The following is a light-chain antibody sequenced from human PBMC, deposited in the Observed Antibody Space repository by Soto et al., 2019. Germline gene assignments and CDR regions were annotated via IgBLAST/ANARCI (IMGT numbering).Light chain of an antibody. CDR3: QTWGTGPWV. V-gene: IGLV4-69*01. CDR1: SGHSRYA. Sequence: QPVLTQSPSASASLGASVRLTCTLSSGHSRYAIAWHQQQPDKGPRYLMKVNSDGSHSKGDGIPDRFSGSSSGAERYLTISSLQSEDEADYYCQTWGTGPWVFGGGTKVTV. J-gene: IGLJ3*02. CDR2: VNSDGSH.